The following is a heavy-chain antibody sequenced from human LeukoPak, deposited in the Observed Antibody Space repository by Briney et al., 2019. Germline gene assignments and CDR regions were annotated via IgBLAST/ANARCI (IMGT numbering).Heavy chain of an antibody. J-gene: IGHJ4*02. CDR3: ARGNSNYVRGFYFDY. Sequence: ASVKVSRKASGYTFTSYYMHWVRQAPGQGLEWMGIINPSGGSTSYAQKFQGRVTMTRDTSTSTVYMELSSLRSEDTAVYYCARGNSNYVRGFYFDYWGQGTLVTVSS. CDR1: GYTFTSYY. CDR2: INPSGGST. D-gene: IGHD4-11*01. V-gene: IGHV1-46*01.